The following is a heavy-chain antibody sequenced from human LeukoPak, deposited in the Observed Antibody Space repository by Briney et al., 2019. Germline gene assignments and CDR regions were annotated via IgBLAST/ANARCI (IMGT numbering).Heavy chain of an antibody. CDR2: INHSGST. V-gene: IGHV4-34*01. Sequence: SETLSLTCAVYGGSFSGYCWSWIRQPPGKGLEWIGEINHSGSTNYNPSLKSRVTISVDTSKNQFSLKLSSVTAADTAVYYCARGSAGAAAGTGLGYWGQGTLVTVSS. CDR3: ARGSAGAAAGTGLGY. CDR1: GGSFSGYC. D-gene: IGHD6-13*01. J-gene: IGHJ4*02.